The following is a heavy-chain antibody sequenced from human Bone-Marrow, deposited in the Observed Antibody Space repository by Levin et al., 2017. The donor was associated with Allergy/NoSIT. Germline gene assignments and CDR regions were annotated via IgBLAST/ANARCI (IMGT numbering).Heavy chain of an antibody. J-gene: IGHJ4*02. Sequence: SCAASGFTFSDYYMSWIRQAPGKGLEWVSYISSSGSTIYYADSVKGRFTISRDNAKNSLYLQMNSLRAEDTAVYYCARARGQQLVFDYWGQGTLVTVSS. CDR3: ARARGQQLVFDY. V-gene: IGHV3-11*01. D-gene: IGHD6-13*01. CDR2: ISSSGSTI. CDR1: GFTFSDYY.